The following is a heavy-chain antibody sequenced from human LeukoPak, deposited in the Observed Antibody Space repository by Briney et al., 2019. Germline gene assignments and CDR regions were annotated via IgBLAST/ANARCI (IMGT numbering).Heavy chain of an antibody. V-gene: IGHV3-23*01. J-gene: IGHJ4*02. CDR1: GFTFRSYA. CDR3: AKDGYSSGWYDY. Sequence: GGSLRPSCAASGFTFRSYAMSWVRQAPGKGLEWVSAISGSGGSTYYADSVKGRFTISRDNSKSTLYLQMNSLRAEDTAVYYCAKDGYSSGWYDYWGQGTLVTVSS. CDR2: ISGSGGST. D-gene: IGHD6-19*01.